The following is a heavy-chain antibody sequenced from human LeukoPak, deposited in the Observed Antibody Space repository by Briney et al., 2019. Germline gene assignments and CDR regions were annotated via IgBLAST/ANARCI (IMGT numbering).Heavy chain of an antibody. CDR3: ARDSGGFWSGYYTIFDY. CDR1: GFTFSSYW. CDR2: INSDGSST. J-gene: IGHJ4*02. V-gene: IGHV3-74*01. Sequence: PGGSLRLSCAASGFTFSSYWMHWVRQAPGKGLVWVSRINSDGSSTSYADSVKGRFTISRDNAKNSLYLQMNSLRAEDTAVYYCARDSGGFWSGYYTIFDYWGQGTLVTVSS. D-gene: IGHD3-3*01.